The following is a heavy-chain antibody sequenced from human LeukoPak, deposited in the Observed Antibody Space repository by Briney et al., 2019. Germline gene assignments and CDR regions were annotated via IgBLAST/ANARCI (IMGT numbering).Heavy chain of an antibody. J-gene: IGHJ5*02. CDR1: GYSFTSYW. CDR3: ARQVASGSHNWFDP. CDR2: IFPGDSDT. V-gene: IGHV5-51*01. Sequence: GESLKISCKGSGYSFTSYWIGWVRQMPGKGLEWMGIIFPGDSDTRYSPSFQGQVTISADKSFNTAYLQWSSLKASDTAMYYCARQVASGSHNWFDPWGQGTLVTVSS. D-gene: IGHD1-26*01.